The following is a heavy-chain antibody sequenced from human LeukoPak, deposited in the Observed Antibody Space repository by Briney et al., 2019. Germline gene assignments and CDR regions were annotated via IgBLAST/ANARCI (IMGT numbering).Heavy chain of an antibody. CDR3: AREGSVIQQLRTGGYYYYYGMDV. D-gene: IGHD6-13*01. J-gene: IGHJ6*02. CDR1: GFTFSSYS. CDR2: ISSSSSYI. Sequence: PGGSLRLSCAASGFTFSSYSMNWVRQAPGKGLEWVSSISSSSSYIYYADSVKGRFTISRDNAKNSLYLQMNSLRAEDTAVYYCAREGSVIQQLRTGGYYYYYGMDVWGQGTTVTVSS. V-gene: IGHV3-21*01.